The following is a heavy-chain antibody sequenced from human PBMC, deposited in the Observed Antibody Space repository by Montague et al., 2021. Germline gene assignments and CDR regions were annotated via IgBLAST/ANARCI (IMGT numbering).Heavy chain of an antibody. V-gene: IGHV4-59*08. Sequence: SETLSLTYTVTGGSISEFYWSWIRQPPEKGLEWIGYIYDSGTTNYNPSLKSRVTISADTSMNQFSLNLRSVTAADTAVYFCARRLGIRAPFDYWGQGTLVTVSS. CDR2: IYDSGTT. CDR3: ARRLGIRAPFDY. CDR1: GGSISEFY. D-gene: IGHD7-27*01. J-gene: IGHJ4*02.